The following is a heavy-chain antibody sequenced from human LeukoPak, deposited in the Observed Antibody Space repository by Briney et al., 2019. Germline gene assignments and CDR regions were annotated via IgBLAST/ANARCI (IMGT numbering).Heavy chain of an antibody. J-gene: IGHJ3*02. V-gene: IGHV3-21*01. Sequence: PGGSLRLSCAASGFTFSSYSMNRVRRAPGKVLEWVSSISSSSSYIYYADSVKGRFTISRDNAKNSLYLQMNSLRAEDTAVYYCARDAYSSSKLSPDAFDIWGQGTMVTVSS. CDR3: ARDAYSSSKLSPDAFDI. D-gene: IGHD6-13*01. CDR2: ISSSSSYI. CDR1: GFTFSSYS.